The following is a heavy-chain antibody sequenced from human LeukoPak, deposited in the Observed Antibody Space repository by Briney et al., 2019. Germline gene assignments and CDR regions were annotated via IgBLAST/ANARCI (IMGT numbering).Heavy chain of an antibody. CDR2: ISSSSSYI. V-gene: IGHV3-21*01. Sequence: PGGSLRLSCAASGFTFGSYSMNWVRQAPGKGLEWVSSISSSSSYIYYADSVKGRFTISRDNAKNSLYLQMNSLRAEDTAVYYCARVDYYDSSGYYFDYWGQGTLVTVSS. J-gene: IGHJ4*02. CDR1: GFTFGSYS. CDR3: ARVDYYDSSGYYFDY. D-gene: IGHD3-22*01.